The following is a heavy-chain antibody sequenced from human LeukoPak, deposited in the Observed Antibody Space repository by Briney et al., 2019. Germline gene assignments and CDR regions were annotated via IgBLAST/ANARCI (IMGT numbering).Heavy chain of an antibody. CDR2: IDPGDSDT. V-gene: IGHV5-51*01. CDR1: GYSFTSYW. CDR3: ARLNDGFDI. Sequence: GEPLKISCKGSGYSFTSYWIGWVRQMPGKGLEWMGIIDPGDSDTKHSPPFQGQVTFSADMSISTAYLQWSSLRASDTAMYYCARLNDGFDIWGQGTMVTVSS. J-gene: IGHJ3*02.